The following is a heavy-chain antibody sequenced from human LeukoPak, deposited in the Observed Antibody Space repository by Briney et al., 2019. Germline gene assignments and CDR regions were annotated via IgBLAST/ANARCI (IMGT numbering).Heavy chain of an antibody. J-gene: IGHJ4*02. CDR3: ARVNSYYDSSGAFDY. Sequence: SGTLSLTCTVSGGSISRSNWWSWVRQPPGKGLEWIGEIHDTGSTNYNPPLKSRVTMSLDKSKNQFSLNLNSVTAADTAVYYCARVNSYYDSSGAFDYWGQGTLVTVSS. D-gene: IGHD3-22*01. CDR2: IHDTGST. CDR1: GGSISRSNW. V-gene: IGHV4-4*02.